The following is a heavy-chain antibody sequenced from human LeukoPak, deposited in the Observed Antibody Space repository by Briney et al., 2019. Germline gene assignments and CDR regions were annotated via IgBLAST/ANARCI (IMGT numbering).Heavy chain of an antibody. CDR3: ARVSSNYYYYMDV. CDR1: GFTFSDYY. D-gene: IGHD4-11*01. Sequence: KAGGSLRLSCAASGFTFSDYYMSWIRQAPGKGLEWVSYISSSGSTIYYADSVKGRFTISRDNAKNSLYLQMNSLRAEDTAVYYCARVSSNYYYYMDVWGKGTTVTVSS. V-gene: IGHV3-11*04. J-gene: IGHJ6*03. CDR2: ISSSGSTI.